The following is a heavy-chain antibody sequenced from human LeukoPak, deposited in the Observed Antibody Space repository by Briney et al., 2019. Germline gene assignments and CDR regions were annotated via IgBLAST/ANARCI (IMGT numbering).Heavy chain of an antibody. CDR1: GGSISSYY. CDR2: IYYSRST. CDR3: ARVGGTMITFDY. Sequence: PSETLSLTCTVSGGSISSYYWSWIRRPPGKGLEWIGYIYYSRSTNYNPSLKSRVTISVDTSKNQFSLKLSSVTAADTAVYYCARVGGTMITFDYWGQGTLVTVSS. J-gene: IGHJ4*02. D-gene: IGHD3-22*01. V-gene: IGHV4-59*01.